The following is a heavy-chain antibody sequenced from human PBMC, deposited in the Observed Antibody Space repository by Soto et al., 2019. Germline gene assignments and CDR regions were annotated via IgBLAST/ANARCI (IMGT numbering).Heavy chain of an antibody. CDR1: GFTFSSYA. CDR3: AREGWYHGSGSYKRDGMDV. Sequence: GGSLRLSCAASGFTFSSYAMHWVRQAPGKGLEWVAVISYDGSNKYYADSVKGRFTISRDNSKNTLYLQMNSLRAEDTAVYYCAREGWYHGSGSYKRDGMDVWGQGTTVTVSS. CDR2: ISYDGSNK. V-gene: IGHV3-30-3*01. D-gene: IGHD3-10*01. J-gene: IGHJ6*02.